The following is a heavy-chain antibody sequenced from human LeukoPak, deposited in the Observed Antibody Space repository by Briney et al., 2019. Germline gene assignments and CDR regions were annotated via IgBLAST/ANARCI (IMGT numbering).Heavy chain of an antibody. D-gene: IGHD2-2*02. CDR2: ISSSSNYI. CDR3: ARGADCSSTSCYIDFDY. Sequence: PGGSLRLSCAASGFTFDDYGMNWVRQAPGKGLEWVSSISSSSNYIYYADSVKGRFTISRDNAKNSLYLQMNSLRAEDTAVYYCARGADCSSTSCYIDFDYWGQGTLVTVSS. CDR1: GFTFDDYG. J-gene: IGHJ4*02. V-gene: IGHV3-21*01.